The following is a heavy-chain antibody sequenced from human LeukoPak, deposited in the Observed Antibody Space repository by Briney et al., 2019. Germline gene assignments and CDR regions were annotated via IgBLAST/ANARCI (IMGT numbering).Heavy chain of an antibody. CDR2: IWSDGTTK. Sequence: PGRSLRLSCAASGFDFSSPYMHWVRQGPGKGLEWVAIIWSDGTTKYYADSVRGRFAISRDNSKNALYLQMNTLRAEDTALYYCARDGSAWNFDYWGLGTLVTVSS. D-gene: IGHD6-19*01. CDR1: GFDFSSPY. CDR3: ARDGSAWNFDY. J-gene: IGHJ4*02. V-gene: IGHV3-33*01.